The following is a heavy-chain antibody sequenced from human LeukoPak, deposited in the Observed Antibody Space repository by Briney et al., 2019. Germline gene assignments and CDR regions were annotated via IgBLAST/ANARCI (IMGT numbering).Heavy chain of an antibody. CDR2: ISGSGGST. CDR3: AKDRPTPYGSALSYYYYCGMDV. Sequence: GGSLRLSCAASGFTFSSYAMSWVRQAPGKGLEWVSAISGSGGSTYYADSVKGRFTISRDNSKNTLYLQMNSLRAEDTAVYYCAKDRPTPYGSALSYYYYCGMDVWGQGTTVTVSS. J-gene: IGHJ6*02. D-gene: IGHD3-10*01. V-gene: IGHV3-23*01. CDR1: GFTFSSYA.